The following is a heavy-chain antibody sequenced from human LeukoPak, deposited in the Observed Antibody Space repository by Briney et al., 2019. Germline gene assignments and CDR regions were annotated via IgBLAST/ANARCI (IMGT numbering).Heavy chain of an antibody. CDR3: SKVPSFEYSSSSVDY. CDR1: GFTFSSYA. V-gene: IGHV3-23*01. J-gene: IGHJ4*02. Sequence: PGGSLRLSCAASGFTFSSYAMSWVRQAPGKGLEWFSAISGSGGSTYYADSVKGRFTISRDNSKNTLYLQMNSLIAEDTAGSYCSKVPSFEYSSSSVDYWGQGTLVTVSS. D-gene: IGHD6-6*01. CDR2: ISGSGGST.